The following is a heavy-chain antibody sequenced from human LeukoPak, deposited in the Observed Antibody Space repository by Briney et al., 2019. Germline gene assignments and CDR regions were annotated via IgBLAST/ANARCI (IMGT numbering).Heavy chain of an antibody. V-gene: IGHV1-18*04. J-gene: IGHJ3*02. CDR3: ARDSHVVVVSAGLRDAFDI. Sequence: ASVKVSCKASGXXXXSYGISWVRXAPXXXXXXXXXMXXXNGNTNYAQNLQGRVTMTTSPSSSTAYMELRSLTSDDTATYYCARDSHVVVVSAGLRDAFDIWGQGTMVTVSS. CDR1: GXXXXSYG. D-gene: IGHD2-21*02. CDR2: MXXXNGNT.